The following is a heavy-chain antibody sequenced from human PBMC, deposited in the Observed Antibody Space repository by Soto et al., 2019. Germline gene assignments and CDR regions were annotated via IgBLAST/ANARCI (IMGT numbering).Heavy chain of an antibody. CDR3: ARWGGHSSGVSYYYSYGMDV. J-gene: IGHJ6*02. CDR1: GGSISSYY. CDR2: IYYSGST. Sequence: QVQLQESGPGLVKPSETLSLTCTVSGGSISSYYWSWIRQPPGKGLEWIGYIYYSGSTNYNPSLKSRVTISVHTSKHRFSLKLSSVTSADTAVYYCARWGGHSSGVSYYYSYGMDVWGQGTTVTVSS. D-gene: IGHD5-18*01. V-gene: IGHV4-59*08.